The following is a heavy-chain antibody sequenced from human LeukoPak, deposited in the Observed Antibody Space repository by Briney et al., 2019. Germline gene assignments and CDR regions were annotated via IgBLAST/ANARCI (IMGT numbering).Heavy chain of an antibody. D-gene: IGHD2-15*01. CDR3: ARGGYCSGGSCYSSRYY. CDR1: GGSISGSSYY. Sequence: SETLSLTCTVSGGSISGSSYYWGWIRQPPGKGLEWIGSIYYSGSTYYNPSLKSRVTTSVDTSKNQFSLKLNSVTAADTAVYYCARGGYCSGGSCYSSRYYWGQGTLVTVSS. CDR2: IYYSGST. J-gene: IGHJ4*02. V-gene: IGHV4-39*07.